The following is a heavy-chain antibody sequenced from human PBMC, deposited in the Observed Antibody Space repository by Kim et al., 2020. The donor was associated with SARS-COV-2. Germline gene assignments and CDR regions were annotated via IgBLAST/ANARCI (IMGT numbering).Heavy chain of an antibody. CDR1: GDSVKNSSYY. CDR3: ARASRKPLINIDS. Sequence: SETLSLTCSVSGDSVKNSSYYWSWLRQPPGRGLEYISSISSTVNTFQNPSLKSRLTMSVDMSTNQFSLRLKSVTAADTAVYYCARASRKPLINIDSWGQG. J-gene: IGHJ4*02. V-gene: IGHV4-39*07. D-gene: IGHD3-16*01. CDR2: ISSTVNT.